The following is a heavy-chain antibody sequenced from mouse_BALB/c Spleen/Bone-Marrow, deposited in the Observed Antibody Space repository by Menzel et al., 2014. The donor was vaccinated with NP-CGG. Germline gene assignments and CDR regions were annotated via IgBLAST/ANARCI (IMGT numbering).Heavy chain of an antibody. CDR3: ARLSYYGRFAY. CDR1: EFDFSRFW. Sequence: DVQLQESGGGLVQPGRSLKLSCAASEFDFSRFWMSWVRQAPGKGLEWIGEINPDSSTLNYTPSLKDKFIISRDTAKNTLYLQMSKVRSEDTALYYCARLSYYGRFAYWGQGTLVTVSA. CDR2: INPDSSTL. V-gene: IGHV4-1*02. D-gene: IGHD1-1*01. J-gene: IGHJ3*01.